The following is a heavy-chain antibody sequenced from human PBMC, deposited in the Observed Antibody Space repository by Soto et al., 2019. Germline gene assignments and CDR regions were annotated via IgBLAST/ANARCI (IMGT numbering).Heavy chain of an antibody. J-gene: IGHJ4*02. CDR1: GYTFTSFG. CDR2: ISGYNEKT. D-gene: IGHD3-10*01. Sequence: QVQLLQSGGEVKQPGASVRVSCKASGYTFTSFGVSWLRQAPGQGPDWMGWISGYNEKTKYSKRVQGRINLTTDTSRQTAQMDVRSLRSDDMAVYYCAKDKMIDVLGLGSFDDWGQASVASVSS. V-gene: IGHV1-18*03. CDR3: AKDKMIDVLGLGSFDD.